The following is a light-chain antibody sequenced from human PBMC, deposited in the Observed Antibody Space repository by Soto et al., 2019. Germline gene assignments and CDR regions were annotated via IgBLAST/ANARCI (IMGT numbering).Light chain of an antibody. CDR2: GAS. CDR1: QTFGRTF. CDR3: QQYGGSPFT. Sequence: EIVLTQSPGTLSLSPGERATLSCRASQTFGRTFLAWYQQRPGQAPRLLIYGASTRATGVPDRFSGSASGTDFILTISRLEPEDFAVYYCQQYGGSPFTFGPGTKVDIK. J-gene: IGKJ3*01. V-gene: IGKV3-20*01.